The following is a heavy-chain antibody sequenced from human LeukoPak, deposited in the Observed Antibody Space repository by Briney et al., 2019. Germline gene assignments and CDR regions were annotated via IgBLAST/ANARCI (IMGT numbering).Heavy chain of an antibody. D-gene: IGHD5-24*01. CDR1: GGTFSSYV. V-gene: IGHV1-69*05. CDR3: ARPLFRDRYNVRDAFDI. J-gene: IGHJ3*02. Sequence: GGSVKVSCKASGGTFSSYVMSWVRQAPGKGLEGMGRIIPMFGTTNYAQKFEGRVTITTDESTSTTYMELTSLRYEDTAVYYCARPLFRDRYNVRDAFDIWGQGTIVTVSS. CDR2: IIPMFGTT.